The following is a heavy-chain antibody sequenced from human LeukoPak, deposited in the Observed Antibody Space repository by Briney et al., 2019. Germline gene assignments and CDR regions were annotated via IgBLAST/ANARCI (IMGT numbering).Heavy chain of an antibody. J-gene: IGHJ3*02. CDR3: ARLMVYADAFDI. CDR2: IYSGRST. CDR1: GFTVSSND. D-gene: IGHD2-8*01. V-gene: IGHV3-66*01. Sequence: GGSLRLSCAASGFTVSSNDMSWVRQAPGKGLEWVSLIYSGRSTYYADSVKGRFIIYRDNSKNTLYLRMGSLRAEDMAVYYCARLMVYADAFDIWGQGTMVTVSS.